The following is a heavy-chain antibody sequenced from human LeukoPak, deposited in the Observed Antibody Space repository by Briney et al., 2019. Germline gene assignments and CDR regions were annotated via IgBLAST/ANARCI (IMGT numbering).Heavy chain of an antibody. Sequence: GGSLRLSCAASGFTFSSYSMNWVRQAPGKGLEWVSYISSSSSTIYYADPVKGRFTISRDNAKNSLYLQMNSLRAEDTAVYYCARQREFDYWGQGTLVTVSS. CDR3: ARQREFDY. CDR1: GFTFSSYS. J-gene: IGHJ4*02. CDR2: ISSSSSTI. V-gene: IGHV3-48*04.